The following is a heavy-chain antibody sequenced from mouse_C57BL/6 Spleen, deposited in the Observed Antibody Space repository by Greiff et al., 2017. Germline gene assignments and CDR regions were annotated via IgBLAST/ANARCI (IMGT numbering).Heavy chain of an antibody. J-gene: IGHJ2*01. CDR2: ISSGSSTI. Sequence: EVKVVESGGGLVKPGGSLKLSCAASGFTFSDYGMHWVRQAPEKGLEWVAYISSGSSTIYYADTVKGRFTISRDNAKNTLFLQMTSLRSEDTAMYYCARNWDPKDYFDYWGQGTTLTVSS. CDR1: GFTFSDYG. V-gene: IGHV5-17*01. CDR3: ARNWDPKDYFDY. D-gene: IGHD4-1*01.